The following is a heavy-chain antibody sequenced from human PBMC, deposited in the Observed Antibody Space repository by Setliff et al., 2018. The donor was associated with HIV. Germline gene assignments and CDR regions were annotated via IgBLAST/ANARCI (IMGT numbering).Heavy chain of an antibody. CDR3: ARDRGVQLEPGPRDPGGYYYYGMDV. Sequence: SVKVSCKASGYTFTSYGISWVRQAPGQGLEWMGEIIPIYGTTNYAQKFQGRVTITADESTTTAYMDMSSLRSEDTAIYYCARDRGVQLEPGPRDPGGYYYYGMDVWGQGTTVTVSS. CDR1: GYTFTSYG. V-gene: IGHV1-69*13. J-gene: IGHJ6*02. D-gene: IGHD1-1*01. CDR2: IIPIYGTT.